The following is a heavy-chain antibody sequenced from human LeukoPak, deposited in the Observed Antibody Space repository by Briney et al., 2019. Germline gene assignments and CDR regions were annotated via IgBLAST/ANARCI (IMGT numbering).Heavy chain of an antibody. CDR2: MKPNTGDT. Sequence: ASVKVSCKASGYTFTSYDTNWVRQAPGQSLEWMGWMKPNTGDTGYAQKFQGRVTMTRNTSTGTAYMELSSLTSEDTAVYYCARMHYYDTINPNWFDPWGQGTLVTVSS. D-gene: IGHD3-22*01. J-gene: IGHJ5*02. CDR1: GYTFTSYD. CDR3: ARMHYYDTINPNWFDP. V-gene: IGHV1-8*01.